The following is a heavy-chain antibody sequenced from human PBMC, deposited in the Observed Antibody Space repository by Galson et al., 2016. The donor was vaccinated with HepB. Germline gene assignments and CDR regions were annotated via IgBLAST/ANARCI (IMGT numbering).Heavy chain of an antibody. CDR1: GFTFSRYG. J-gene: IGHJ1*01. Sequence: SLRLSCAASGFTFSRYGMHWVRQAPGKGLEWVALISYDGSNKSYADSVKGRFTISRDNSKNTLYLQMNSLRAEDTAVYFCAKGRDPATWSSYFQHWGQGTLLTVSS. CDR3: AKGRDPATWSSYFQH. D-gene: IGHD3-10*01. CDR2: ISYDGSNK. V-gene: IGHV3-30*18.